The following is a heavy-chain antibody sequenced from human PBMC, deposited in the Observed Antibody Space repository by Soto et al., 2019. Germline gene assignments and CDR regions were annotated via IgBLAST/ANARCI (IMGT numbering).Heavy chain of an antibody. D-gene: IGHD3-16*01. CDR2: TKPDGSEK. V-gene: IGHV3-7*01. CDR1: GFIFNTHW. CDR3: AAWGTSTPNP. Sequence: PGGSLRLSCAASGFIFNTHWMSWVRQAPEKGLEWVAHTKPDGSEKYYVDSAKGRFTISRDNTRNSLYLQMNSLRADDTALYYCAAWGTSTPNPWGQGTLVTVSS. J-gene: IGHJ5*02.